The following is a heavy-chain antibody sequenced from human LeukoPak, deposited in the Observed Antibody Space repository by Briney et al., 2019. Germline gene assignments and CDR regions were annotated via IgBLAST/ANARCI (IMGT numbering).Heavy chain of an antibody. CDR1: GGSFSGYY. CDR2: IYYSGST. D-gene: IGHD3-16*01. CDR3: ARDLGEVPDY. Sequence: SETLSLTCAVYGGSFSGYYWSWIRQPPGKGLEWIGYIYYSGSTNYKPSLKSRVTISVDTSKNQFSLKLSSVTAADTAVYYCARDLGEVPDYWGQGTLVTVSS. J-gene: IGHJ4*02. V-gene: IGHV4-59*01.